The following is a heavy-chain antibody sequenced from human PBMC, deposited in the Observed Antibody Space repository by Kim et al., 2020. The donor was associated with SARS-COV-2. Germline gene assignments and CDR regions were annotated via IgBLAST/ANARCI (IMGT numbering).Heavy chain of an antibody. J-gene: IGHJ5*02. CDR2: INPYSGDT. Sequence: ASVKVSCKASGYTFTDYYIHWVRQAPGQGLEWMGWINPYSGDTNYAQKFQGRVTMTRDTSISTPYVELTSLRSDDTAVYYCARSAHFWSGHYLDRWGQGTLITVSP. V-gene: IGHV1-2*02. CDR1: GYTFTDYY. CDR3: ARSAHFWSGHYLDR. D-gene: IGHD3-3*01.